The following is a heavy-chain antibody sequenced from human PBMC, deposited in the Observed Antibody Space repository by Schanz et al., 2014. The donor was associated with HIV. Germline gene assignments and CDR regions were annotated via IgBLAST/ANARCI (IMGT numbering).Heavy chain of an antibody. CDR1: GFTFSDYG. CDR3: AKGSGWLRLRIDY. D-gene: IGHD5-12*01. V-gene: IGHV3-33*06. Sequence: QVQLVESGGGVVQPGRSLRLSCAASGFTFSDYGMHWVRQAPGKGLEWVAVIWFDGSNQYYIDSVKGRFTISRDNSKNTLFLQMNSLRVEDTAIYYCAKGSGWLRLRIDYWGQGTLVTVSS. J-gene: IGHJ4*02. CDR2: IWFDGSNQ.